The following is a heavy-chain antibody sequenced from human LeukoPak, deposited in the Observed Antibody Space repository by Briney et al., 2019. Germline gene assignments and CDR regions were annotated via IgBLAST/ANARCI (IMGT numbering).Heavy chain of an antibody. V-gene: IGHV3-7*05. CDR2: IKADGSEK. Sequence: GGSLRLSCAASGFSFSGHWMNWVRQPPGKGLDWVANIKADGSEKYYVDSVKGRFTISRDDAKRTVDLQIDNLRAEDTAIYYCAYRNNFEYWGQGALVTVSS. CDR1: GFSFSGHW. D-gene: IGHD1-26*01. CDR3: AYRNNFEY. J-gene: IGHJ4*02.